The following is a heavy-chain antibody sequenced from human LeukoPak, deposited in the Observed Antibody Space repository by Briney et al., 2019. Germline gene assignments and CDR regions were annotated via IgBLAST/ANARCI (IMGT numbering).Heavy chain of an antibody. CDR1: GFTFSSYA. CDR2: ISSTSSAI. CDR3: ARVIGSYGDSAY. J-gene: IGHJ4*02. D-gene: IGHD3-16*01. V-gene: IGHV3-48*04. Sequence: GESLRLSCAASGFTFSSYAMSWVRQAPGKGLEWLSYISSTSSAIYYADSLKGRFTISRDNAKNSLYLQMSSLRAEDTAVYYCARVIGSYGDSAYWGQGTLVTVSS.